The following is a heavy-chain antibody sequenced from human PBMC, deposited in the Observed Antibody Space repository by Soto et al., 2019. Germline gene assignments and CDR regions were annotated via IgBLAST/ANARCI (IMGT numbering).Heavy chain of an antibody. CDR1: GYTFTSYG. J-gene: IGHJ6*02. CDR3: ARDRPGYSYGLPYGMDV. V-gene: IGHV1-18*01. CDR2: ISAYNGNT. Sequence: ASVKVSCKASGYTFTSYGISWVRQAPGQGLEWMGWISAYNGNTNYAQKLQGRVTMTTDTSTSTAYMELRSLRSDDTAVYYCARDRPGYSYGLPYGMDVWGQGTTVTVSS. D-gene: IGHD5-18*01.